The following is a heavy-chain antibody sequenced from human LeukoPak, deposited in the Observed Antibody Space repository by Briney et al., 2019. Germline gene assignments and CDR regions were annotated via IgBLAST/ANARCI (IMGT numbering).Heavy chain of an antibody. V-gene: IGHV4-34*01. Sequence: PSETLPLTCAVHGGSFSGYYWSWIPHPPGEGLEWIGEINHSGSTNYNPSLKSRVTISVDTSKNQFSLKLSSVTAADTALYYCARAKGTYYYDSSGYYDYYYYHGMDVWGQGTTVSVSS. D-gene: IGHD3-22*01. CDR1: GGSFSGYY. CDR2: INHSGST. J-gene: IGHJ6*02. CDR3: ARAKGTYYYDSSGYYDYYYYHGMDV.